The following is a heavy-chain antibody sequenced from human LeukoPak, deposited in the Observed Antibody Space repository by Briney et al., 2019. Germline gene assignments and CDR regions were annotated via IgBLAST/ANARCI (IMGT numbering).Heavy chain of an antibody. J-gene: IGHJ4*02. CDR3: AKEYCSGGSCYWLYYFDY. V-gene: IGHV3-30*18. CDR2: ISYDGSNK. CDR1: GFTFSSYG. Sequence: GGSLRLSCAASGFTFSSYGMHWVRQAPGKGLEWVAVISYDGSNKYYADSVKGRFTISRDNSKNTLYLQMNSLRAEDTAVYYCAKEYCSGGSCYWLYYFDYWGQGTLVTVSS. D-gene: IGHD2-15*01.